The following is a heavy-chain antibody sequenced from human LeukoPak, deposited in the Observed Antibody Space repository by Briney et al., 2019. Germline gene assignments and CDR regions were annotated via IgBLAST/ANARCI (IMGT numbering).Heavy chain of an antibody. D-gene: IGHD2-8*01. J-gene: IGHJ6*02. CDR3: ARGNGVPPGYYYGMDV. CDR1: GYSFASYW. Sequence: GESLKISCKGSGYSFASYWIGWVRQMPGKGLEWMGIIYPGDSDTRYRPSFQGQVTISADKSISTAYLQWSSLKASDTAMYYCARGNGVPPGYYYGMDVWGQGTTVTVPS. V-gene: IGHV5-51*01. CDR2: IYPGDSDT.